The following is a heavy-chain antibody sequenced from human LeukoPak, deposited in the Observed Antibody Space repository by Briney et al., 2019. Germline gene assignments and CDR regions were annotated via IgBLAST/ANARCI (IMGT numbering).Heavy chain of an antibody. CDR1: GDTFSSYA. Sequence: SVKVSCKTSGDTFSSYAISWVRQAPGQGLEWMGGIIPIFGTANYAQKFQGRVTITTDESTSTAYMELSSLRSEDTAVYYCARDRQGGSYYMDVWGKGTTVTVSS. CDR3: ARDRQGGSYYMDV. CDR2: IIPIFGTA. V-gene: IGHV1-69*05. D-gene: IGHD3-16*01. J-gene: IGHJ6*03.